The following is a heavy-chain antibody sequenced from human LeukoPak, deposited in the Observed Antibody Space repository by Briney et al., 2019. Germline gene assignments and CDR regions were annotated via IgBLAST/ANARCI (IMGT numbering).Heavy chain of an antibody. CDR3: ARDQGYSYGLDY. V-gene: IGHV1-18*04. CDR2: ISAYNGNT. J-gene: IGHJ4*02. D-gene: IGHD5-18*01. Sequence: ASVKLSCKAAGYTFTSYGISWVRQAPGQGGEWMGWISAYNGNTNYAQKLQGRGTMTTDTSTSTAYMELRSLKSDDTAVYYFARDQGYSYGLDYWGQGTLVTVSS. CDR1: GYTFTSYG.